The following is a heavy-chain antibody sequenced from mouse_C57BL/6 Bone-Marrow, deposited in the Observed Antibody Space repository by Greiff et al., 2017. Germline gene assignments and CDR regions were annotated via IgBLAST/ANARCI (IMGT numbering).Heavy chain of an antibody. Sequence: EVQLQESGAELVRPGASVKLSCTASGFNIKDDYMHWVKQRPEQGLEWIGWIDPENGDTEYASKFQGKATITADTSSNTAYLQLSSLTSEDTAVYYCTTSGRGSFNARDYWGQGTSVTVSS. D-gene: IGHD1-1*01. J-gene: IGHJ4*01. CDR2: IDPENGDT. CDR3: TTSGRGSFNARDY. CDR1: GFNIKDDY. V-gene: IGHV14-4*01.